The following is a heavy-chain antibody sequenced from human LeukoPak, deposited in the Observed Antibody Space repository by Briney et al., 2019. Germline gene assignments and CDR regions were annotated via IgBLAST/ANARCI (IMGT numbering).Heavy chain of an antibody. Sequence: SETLSLTCAVYGGSFSGYYWSWIRQPPGKGLEWIGEINHSGSTNYNPSLKSRVTISVDTSKNQFSLKLSSVTAADTAVYYCARRRRPRRYGSGDEDYRGQGTLVTVSS. V-gene: IGHV4-34*01. J-gene: IGHJ4*02. CDR1: GGSFSGYY. D-gene: IGHD3-10*01. CDR2: INHSGST. CDR3: ARRRRPRRYGSGDEDY.